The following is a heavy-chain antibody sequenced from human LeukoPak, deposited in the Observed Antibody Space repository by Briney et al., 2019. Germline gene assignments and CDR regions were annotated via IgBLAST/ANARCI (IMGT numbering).Heavy chain of an antibody. CDR2: INLSGST. D-gene: IGHD2-2*02. V-gene: IGHV4-34*01. J-gene: IGHJ3*02. Sequence: SETLSLTCAVYGGSFSGYYWSWIRQSPGKGLEWIGKINLSGSTNYNPSHKRRVTISVDTSKNQFSLKLSSVTAADTAVYYCARRERYCSSTSCYKNAFDIWGQGTMVTVSS. CDR3: ARRERYCSSTSCYKNAFDI. CDR1: GGSFSGYY.